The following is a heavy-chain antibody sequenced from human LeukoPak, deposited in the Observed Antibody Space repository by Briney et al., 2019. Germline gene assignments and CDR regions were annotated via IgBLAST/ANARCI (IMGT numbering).Heavy chain of an antibody. CDR2: IYTSGST. V-gene: IGHV4-61*09. J-gene: IGHJ4*02. CDR3: AKGRGI. D-gene: IGHD3-10*01. CDR1: GGSIGSGSYD. Sequence: SETLSLTCTVSGGSIGSGSYDWYWIRQPAGKGLEWIGHIYTSGSTDYNPSLKSRVTISVATSKNQSSLKLTSVTAADTAIYYCAKGRGIWGLGTLVTVSS.